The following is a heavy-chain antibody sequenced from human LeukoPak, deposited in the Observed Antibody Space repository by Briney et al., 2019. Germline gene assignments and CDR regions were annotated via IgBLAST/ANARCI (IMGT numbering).Heavy chain of an antibody. CDR2: INPSGGST. V-gene: IGHV1-46*01. D-gene: IGHD2-15*01. J-gene: IGHJ4*02. CDR1: GYTFSSYY. Sequence: ASVKVSCNASGYTFSSYYMHWVRQAPGQGLEWMGIINPSGGSTSYAQKFQGRVTMTRDTSTSTVYMELSSLRSEDTAVYYCAAYQNYCSGGSCYLDWGQGTLVTVSS. CDR3: AAYQNYCSGGSCYLD.